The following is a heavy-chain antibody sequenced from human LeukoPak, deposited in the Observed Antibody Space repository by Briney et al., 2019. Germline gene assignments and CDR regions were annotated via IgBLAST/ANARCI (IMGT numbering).Heavy chain of an antibody. CDR2: INHSGST. V-gene: IGHV4-34*01. Sequence: PSETLSLTCAVYGGSFSGYYWSWIRQPPGKGLEWIGEINHSGSTNYNPSLKSRVTISVDTSKNQFSLKLSSVTAADTAVYYCAGGYSTTSDYWGQGTLVTVSS. J-gene: IGHJ4*02. D-gene: IGHD6-13*01. CDR1: GGSFSGYY. CDR3: AGGYSTTSDY.